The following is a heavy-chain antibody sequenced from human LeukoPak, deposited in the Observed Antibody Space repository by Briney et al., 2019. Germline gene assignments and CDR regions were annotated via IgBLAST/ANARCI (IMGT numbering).Heavy chain of an antibody. CDR1: GYTFTTYA. CDR2: INTNTGNP. Sequence: ASVKVSCKASGYTFTTYAMNWVRQAPGQGLEWMGWINTNTGNPTYAQGFTGRFVFSLDTSVSTAYLQISSLKAEDTAVYYCAREASCSSTSCYMWGPNWFDPWGQGTLVTVSS. CDR3: AREASCSSTSCYMWGPNWFDP. V-gene: IGHV7-4-1*02. J-gene: IGHJ5*02. D-gene: IGHD2-2*02.